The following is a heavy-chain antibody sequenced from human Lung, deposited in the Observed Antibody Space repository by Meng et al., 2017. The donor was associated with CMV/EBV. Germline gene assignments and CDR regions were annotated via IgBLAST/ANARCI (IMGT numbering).Heavy chain of an antibody. V-gene: IGHV4-4*02. CDR2: IYHSGGT. J-gene: IGHJ4*02. Sequence: ELQASGPGLGKLSGSLSLPCAVSGGSISISTWWSWVRQPPGKGLEWIGEIYHSGGTNYNPSLRGRVTISLDKSKNQFSLTLRSVTAADTAVYYCARDPYATGWAGWGQGTLVTVSS. D-gene: IGHD6-19*01. CDR3: ARDPYATGWAG. CDR1: GGSISISTW.